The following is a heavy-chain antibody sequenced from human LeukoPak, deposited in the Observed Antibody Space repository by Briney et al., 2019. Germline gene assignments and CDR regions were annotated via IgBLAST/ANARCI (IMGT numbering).Heavy chain of an antibody. CDR1: GFTFSSYG. CDR3: AKVGVPAVMELGTRGVATTIELDY. Sequence: GGSLRLSCAASGFTFSSYGMHWVRQAPGKGLEWVAVISYDGSNKYYADSVKGRFTISRDNSKNTLYLQMNSLRADDTAVYYCAKVGVPAVMELGTRGVATTIELDYWGQGTLVTVSS. D-gene: IGHD2-2*01. CDR2: ISYDGSNK. J-gene: IGHJ4*02. V-gene: IGHV3-30*18.